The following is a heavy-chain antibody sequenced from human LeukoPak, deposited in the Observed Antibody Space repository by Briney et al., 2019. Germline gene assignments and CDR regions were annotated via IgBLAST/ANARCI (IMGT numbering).Heavy chain of an antibody. D-gene: IGHD3-22*01. Sequence: PSETLSLTCAVYGGSFSGYYWSWIRQPPGKGLEWIGRIYYSGSTYYNPSLKSRVTISVDTSKNQFALKLSAVTAADTAVYYCAREYYDSNKAPAFDIWGQGTMVTVSS. CDR2: IYYSGST. CDR1: GGSFSGYY. J-gene: IGHJ3*02. V-gene: IGHV4-34*01. CDR3: AREYYDSNKAPAFDI.